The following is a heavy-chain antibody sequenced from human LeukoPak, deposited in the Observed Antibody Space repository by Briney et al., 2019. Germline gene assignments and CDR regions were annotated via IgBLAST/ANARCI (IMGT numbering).Heavy chain of an antibody. V-gene: IGHV4-4*07. CDR1: GGSISSDY. Sequence: SETLSLTCTVSGGSISSDYWSWSRQPAGKGREWIGRISTSGSTNYNPSLKSRVTMSVATSKNQSSLTLSSVTAADTAVYHCARVLLAGPGFDYFDYWGQGTLVTVSS. J-gene: IGHJ4*02. CDR2: ISTSGST. D-gene: IGHD6-19*01. CDR3: ARVLLAGPGFDYFDY.